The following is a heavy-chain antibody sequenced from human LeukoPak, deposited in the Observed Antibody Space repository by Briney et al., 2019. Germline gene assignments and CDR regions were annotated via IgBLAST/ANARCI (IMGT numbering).Heavy chain of an antibody. D-gene: IGHD3-3*01. J-gene: IGHJ5*02. Sequence: SETLSLTCTVSGGSISSYYWSWLRQPPGKGLEWLGYIYYSGSTNYNPSLKSRVTISVDTSKNQFSLKLSSVTAADTAVYYCARDRAQEYYDFWSALGWFDPWGQGTLVTVSS. V-gene: IGHV4-59*01. CDR3: ARDRAQEYYDFWSALGWFDP. CDR2: IYYSGST. CDR1: GGSISSYY.